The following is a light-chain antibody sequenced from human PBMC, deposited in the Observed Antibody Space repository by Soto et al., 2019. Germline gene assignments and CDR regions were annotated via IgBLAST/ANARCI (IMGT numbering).Light chain of an antibody. Sequence: EIVLTQSSATLSFSPVARATLSCRASHSVGSYLAWFQQTPGQNPRLLLYNTSNRATGIPDRFSGSGSGTDFTLTIRSLETVDFAVYYSQQRRDWPPTFGQGAKVDIK. V-gene: IGKV3-11*01. CDR2: NTS. J-gene: IGKJ1*01. CDR3: QQRRDWPPT. CDR1: HSVGSY.